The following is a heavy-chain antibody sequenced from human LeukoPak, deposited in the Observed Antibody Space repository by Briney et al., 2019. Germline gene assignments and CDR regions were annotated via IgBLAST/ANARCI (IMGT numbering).Heavy chain of an antibody. J-gene: IGHJ6*03. CDR2: INPNSGGT. Sequence: ASVKVSCKASGYTFTGYYMHWVRQAPGQGLEWMGRINPNSGGTNYVQKFQGRVTMTRDTSISTAYIELSRLRSDDTAVYYCARVVRDCSSTSCYAGSTDYYYYMDVWGKGTTVTVSS. CDR3: ARVVRDCSSTSCYAGSTDYYYYMDV. D-gene: IGHD2-2*01. CDR1: GYTFTGYY. V-gene: IGHV1-2*06.